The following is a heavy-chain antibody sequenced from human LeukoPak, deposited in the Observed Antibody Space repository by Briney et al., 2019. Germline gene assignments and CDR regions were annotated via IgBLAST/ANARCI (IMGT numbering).Heavy chain of an antibody. V-gene: IGHV4-39*01. CDR3: AKSGGYGLIDY. J-gene: IGHJ4*02. CDR2: IYSSGST. CDR1: GVSISSSSYY. D-gene: IGHD1-26*01. Sequence: NTSETLSLTCNVSGVSISSSSYYWGWIRQPPGKGLEWIGSIYSSGSTYYNSSLKSRVTISIDTSKNQFSLKLNSVTAADTAMYYCAKSGGYGLIDYWGQGTLVTVSS.